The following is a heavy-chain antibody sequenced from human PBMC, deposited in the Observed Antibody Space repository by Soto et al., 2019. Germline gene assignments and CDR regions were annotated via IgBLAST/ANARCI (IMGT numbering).Heavy chain of an antibody. CDR1: GFTFSDYY. D-gene: IGHD6-19*01. Sequence: QVQLVESGGGLVKPGGSLRLSCAASGFTFSDYYMSWICQAPGKGLEWVSYISSSSSYTNYADSVKGRFTISRDNAKNSLYLQMNSLRAEDTAVYYCASTDAVGYYYGMDVWGQGTTVTVSS. V-gene: IGHV3-11*05. J-gene: IGHJ6*02. CDR3: ASTDAVGYYYGMDV. CDR2: ISSSSSYT.